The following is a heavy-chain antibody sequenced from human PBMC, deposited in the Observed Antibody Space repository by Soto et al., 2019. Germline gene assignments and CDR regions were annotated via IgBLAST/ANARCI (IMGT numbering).Heavy chain of an antibody. CDR1: GFTFSSYE. J-gene: IGHJ5*02. CDR3: ARVHRGYCSSTSCYPPWFDP. Sequence: PVGSLRLSCAASGFTFSSYEMNWVRQAPGKGLEWVSYISSSGSTIYYADSVKGRFTISRDNAKNSLYLQMNSLRAEDTAVYYCARVHRGYCSSTSCYPPWFDPWGQGTLVTVSS. D-gene: IGHD2-2*01. CDR2: ISSSGSTI. V-gene: IGHV3-48*03.